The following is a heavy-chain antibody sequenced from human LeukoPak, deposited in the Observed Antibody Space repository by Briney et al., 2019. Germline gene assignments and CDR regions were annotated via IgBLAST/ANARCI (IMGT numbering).Heavy chain of an antibody. J-gene: IGHJ4*02. CDR2: MNPNSGNT. D-gene: IGHD3-10*01. CDR1: GYTFTSYD. Sequence: ASVKASCKASGYTFTSYDINWVRQATGQGLEWMGWMNPNSGNTGYAQKFQGRVTMTRDKSTSTVYMELSRLRSEDTAVYYCARVSEETGSDYWGQGTLVTVSS. CDR3: ARVSEETGSDY. V-gene: IGHV1-8*01.